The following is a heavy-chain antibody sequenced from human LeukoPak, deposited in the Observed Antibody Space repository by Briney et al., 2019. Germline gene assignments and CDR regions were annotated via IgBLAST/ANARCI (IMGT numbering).Heavy chain of an antibody. D-gene: IGHD6-25*01. V-gene: IGHV4-4*07. CDR3: ARDHAAFHGFDI. J-gene: IGHJ3*02. CDR2: IYTSGST. Sequence: KPSETLSLTCTVSGGSISSYHWSWIRQPAGKGLEWVGSIYTSGSTNYNPSLKSRVTMSVDTSKNQFSLKLSSVTAADTAVYYCARDHAAFHGFDIWGQGTMVTVSS. CDR1: GGSISSYH.